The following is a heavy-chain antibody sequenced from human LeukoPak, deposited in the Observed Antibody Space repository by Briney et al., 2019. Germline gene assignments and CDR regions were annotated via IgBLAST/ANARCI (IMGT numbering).Heavy chain of an antibody. J-gene: IGHJ4*02. CDR1: GFTFSSYA. V-gene: IGHV3-30*04. Sequence: GGSLRLSCAASGFTFSSYAMHWVRQAPGKGLEWVAVISYDGSNKYYADSVKGRFTISRDNSKNTLYLQMNSLRAEDTAVYYCAKGAPRESLDYWGQGTLVTVSS. D-gene: IGHD3-10*01. CDR3: AKGAPRESLDY. CDR2: ISYDGSNK.